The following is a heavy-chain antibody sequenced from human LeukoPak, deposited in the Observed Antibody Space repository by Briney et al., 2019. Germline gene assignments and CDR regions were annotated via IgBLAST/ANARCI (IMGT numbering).Heavy chain of an antibody. CDR2: IIPIFGTA. V-gene: IGHV1-69*06. CDR3: ARRRGEAAVGTSYYYYMDV. CDR1: GGTFSSYA. D-gene: IGHD6-13*01. J-gene: IGHJ6*03. Sequence: VASVKVSCKASGGTFSSYAISWVRQAPGQGLEWMGGIIPIFGTANYAQKFQGRVTITADKSTSTAYMELSSLRSEDTAVYYCARRRGEAAVGTSYYYYMDVWGKGTTVTVSS.